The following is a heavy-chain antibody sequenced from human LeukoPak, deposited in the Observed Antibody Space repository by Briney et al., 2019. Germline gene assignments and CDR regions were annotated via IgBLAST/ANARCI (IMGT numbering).Heavy chain of an antibody. Sequence: PGGSLRLSCAASGFTVSSNYMTWVRQAPGKGLEWVSVIYSGGSTYYADSVKGRFTISRDNSKNTLYLQMNSLRAEDTAIYYCARDPSTAGPTTADYWGQGTLVTVSS. D-gene: IGHD1-26*01. CDR1: GFTVSSNY. CDR2: IYSGGST. V-gene: IGHV3-53*01. J-gene: IGHJ4*02. CDR3: ARDPSTAGPTTADY.